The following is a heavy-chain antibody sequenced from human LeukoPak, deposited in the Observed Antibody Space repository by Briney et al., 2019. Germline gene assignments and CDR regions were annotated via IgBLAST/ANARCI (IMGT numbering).Heavy chain of an antibody. CDR2: ISSSSSTI. CDR3: ARDVRFVSSSYGLDY. V-gene: IGHV3-48*02. D-gene: IGHD5-18*01. CDR1: GFTFSSYG. J-gene: IGHJ4*02. Sequence: GGSLRLSCAASGFTFSSYGMHWVRQAPGKGLEWVSYISSSSSTIYYADSVKGRFTISRGNAKNSLYLQMNSLRDEDTAMYYCARDVRFVSSSYGLDYWGQGTLVTVSS.